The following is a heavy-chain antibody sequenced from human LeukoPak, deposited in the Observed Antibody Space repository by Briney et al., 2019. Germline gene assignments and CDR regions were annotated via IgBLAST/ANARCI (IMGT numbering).Heavy chain of an antibody. D-gene: IGHD5-24*01. CDR1: GGSISRSSYY. Sequence: SETLSLTCTVSGGSISRSSYYWGWIRQPPGKGLEWIGSIYYSGSTYYNPSLKSRVTISVDTSKNQFSLKLSSVTAADTAVYYCGCGYNPIDYWGQGTLVTVSS. J-gene: IGHJ4*02. CDR3: GCGYNPIDY. CDR2: IYYSGST. V-gene: IGHV4-39*01.